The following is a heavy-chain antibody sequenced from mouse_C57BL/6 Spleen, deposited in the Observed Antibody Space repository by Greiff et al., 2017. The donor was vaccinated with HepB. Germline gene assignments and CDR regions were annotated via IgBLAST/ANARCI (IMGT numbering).Heavy chain of an antibody. D-gene: IGHD1-1*01. CDR3: ARQFITTVVDYFDY. CDR2: ISSGGSYT. CDR1: GFTFSSYG. Sequence: EVKVVESGGDLVKPGGSLKLSCAASGFTFSSYGMSWVRQTPDKRLEWVATISSGGSYTYYPDSVKGRFTISRDNAKNTLYLQMSSLKSEDTSMYYCARQFITTVVDYFDYWGQGTTLTVSS. J-gene: IGHJ2*01. V-gene: IGHV5-6*01.